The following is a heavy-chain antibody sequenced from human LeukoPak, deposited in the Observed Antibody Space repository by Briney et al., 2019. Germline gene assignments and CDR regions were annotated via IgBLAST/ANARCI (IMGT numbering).Heavy chain of an antibody. Sequence: SETLSLTCTVSGGSISSTSYYWGWIRQPPGKGLEWIASVYHSGSTYYNPSLQSRVSTSVDTSKNQFSLKLSSVTAADTALYYCARHFRYSSSWWECDAFDIWGQGTMVTVSS. J-gene: IGHJ3*02. CDR2: VYHSGST. CDR3: ARHFRYSSSWWECDAFDI. D-gene: IGHD6-13*01. V-gene: IGHV4-39*01. CDR1: GGSISSTSYY.